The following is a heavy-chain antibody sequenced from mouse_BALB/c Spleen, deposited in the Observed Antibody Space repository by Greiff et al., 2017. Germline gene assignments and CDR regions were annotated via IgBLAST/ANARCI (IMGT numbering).Heavy chain of an antibody. J-gene: IGHJ2*01. V-gene: IGHV3-8*02. CDR3: ARYYRYDDYFDY. Sequence: VQLKESGPSLVKPSQTLSLTCSVTGDSITSGYWNWIRNFPGNTLEYMGYISYSGSTYYNPSLKSRISITRDTSKNQYYLQLNSVTTEDTATYYCARYYRYDDYFDYWGQGTTLTVSS. D-gene: IGHD2-14*01. CDR1: GDSITSGY. CDR2: ISYSGST.